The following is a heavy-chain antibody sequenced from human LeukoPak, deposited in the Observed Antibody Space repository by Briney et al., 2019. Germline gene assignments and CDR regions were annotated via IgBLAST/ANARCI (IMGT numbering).Heavy chain of an antibody. J-gene: IGHJ4*02. Sequence: SETLSLTCTVSGGSVSRYYWSWIRQPPRTGLDWIGYIYNSGSTNYNPSLNSRVTMSLDTSKNHFSLKLSSVTAADTAMYYCARARRDGYNHLDYWGQGTLVTVSS. D-gene: IGHD5-24*01. CDR2: IYNSGST. CDR1: GGSVSRYY. V-gene: IGHV4-59*02. CDR3: ARARRDGYNHLDY.